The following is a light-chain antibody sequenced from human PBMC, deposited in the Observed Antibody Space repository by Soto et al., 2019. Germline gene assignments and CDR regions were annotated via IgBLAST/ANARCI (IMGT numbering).Light chain of an antibody. CDR3: QQYNSYCT. J-gene: IGKJ1*01. Sequence: DIQMTQSPSTLSASVGDRVTITCRASQSISSWLAWYQQKPGTAPKLLIYDASSLESGVPSRFSGSGSGTDFPLTISSLQPDDFATYYCQQYNSYCTFGQGTKVEIK. V-gene: IGKV1-5*01. CDR2: DAS. CDR1: QSISSW.